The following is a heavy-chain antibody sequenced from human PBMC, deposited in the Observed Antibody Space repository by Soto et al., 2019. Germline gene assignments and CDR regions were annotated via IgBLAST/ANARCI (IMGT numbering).Heavy chain of an antibody. D-gene: IGHD3-10*01. V-gene: IGHV4-34*01. CDR2: INHTGRT. CDR1: GGSYSGYF. J-gene: IGHJ4*02. CDR3: ARDSDGFL. Sequence: QVQLQQWGAGLLKPSETLSLTCAVHGGSYSGYFWSWIRQPPGKGLEWIGEINHTGRTSYNASLKSRVTISGDMSKNQLSLKLTSLTAADTAVYYCARDSDGFLWGQGTLVTVSS.